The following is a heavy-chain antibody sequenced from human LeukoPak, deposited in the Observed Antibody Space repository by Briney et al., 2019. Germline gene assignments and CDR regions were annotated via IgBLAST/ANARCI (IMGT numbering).Heavy chain of an antibody. CDR3: ARSYDSRGYYYQYGMDV. CDR1: GGSISTYY. V-gene: IGHV4-59*01. Sequence: TSETLSLTCTVSGGSISTYYGSWIRQPPGKGLEWIGYIYYSGNTHYNPSLKSRATISVDTSKNQFSLKLSSVTAADTAVYYCARSYDSRGYYYQYGMDVWGQGTTVTVSS. CDR2: IYYSGNT. J-gene: IGHJ6*02. D-gene: IGHD3-22*01.